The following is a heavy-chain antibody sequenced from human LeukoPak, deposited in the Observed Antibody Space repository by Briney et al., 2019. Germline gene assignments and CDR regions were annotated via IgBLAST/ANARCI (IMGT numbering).Heavy chain of an antibody. V-gene: IGHV4-30-4*02. J-gene: IGHJ6*02. Sequence: SETLSLTCTVSGGSISSGDYYWSWIRQPPGKGLEWIGYIYYSGSTYYNPSLKSRVTISVDTSKNQFSLKLSSVTAVDTAVYYCARDGSPYYYYGMDVWGQGTTVTVSS. D-gene: IGHD1-26*01. CDR2: IYYSGST. CDR1: GGSISSGDYY. CDR3: ARDGSPYYYYGMDV.